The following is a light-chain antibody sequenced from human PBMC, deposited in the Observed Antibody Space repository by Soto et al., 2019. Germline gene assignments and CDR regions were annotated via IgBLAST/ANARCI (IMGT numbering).Light chain of an antibody. Sequence: QSALTQPPSASGTPGQRVTISCSGSSSNIGSNTVNWYQQLPGTAPKLLFYSNNQRPSGVPDRFSGSKSGTSASLAISGLQSDDEADYYCAAWDDSLNGYVFGTGTKVTVL. CDR3: AAWDDSLNGYV. CDR2: SNN. J-gene: IGLJ1*01. CDR1: SSNIGSNT. V-gene: IGLV1-44*01.